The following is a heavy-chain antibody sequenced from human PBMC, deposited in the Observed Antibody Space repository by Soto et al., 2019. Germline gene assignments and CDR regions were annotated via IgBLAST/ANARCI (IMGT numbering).Heavy chain of an antibody. D-gene: IGHD3-3*01. CDR1: GFTFSGYG. J-gene: IGHJ4*02. Sequence: GGSLRLSCAASGFTFSGYGMHWVRQAPGKGLEWVAVISNDGSNKYYGDSVKGRFTISRDNSKNTLYLQMNSLRAEDTAVYYCAKAHYDFWSGYSDYWGQGTLVTVSS. V-gene: IGHV3-30*18. CDR2: ISNDGSNK. CDR3: AKAHYDFWSGYSDY.